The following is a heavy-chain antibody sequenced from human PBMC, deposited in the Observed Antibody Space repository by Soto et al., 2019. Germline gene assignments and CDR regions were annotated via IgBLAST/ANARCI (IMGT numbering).Heavy chain of an antibody. J-gene: IGHJ4*02. CDR2: INHSGST. CDR1: GGSFSGYY. CDR3: ARLGIAAAGTEIDY. Sequence: SETLSLTCAVYGGSFSGYYWSWIRQPPGKGLEWIGEINHSGSTNYNPSLKSRVTISVDTSKNQFSLKLSSVTAADTAVYYCARLGIAAAGTEIDYWGQGTLVTVS. D-gene: IGHD6-13*01. V-gene: IGHV4-34*01.